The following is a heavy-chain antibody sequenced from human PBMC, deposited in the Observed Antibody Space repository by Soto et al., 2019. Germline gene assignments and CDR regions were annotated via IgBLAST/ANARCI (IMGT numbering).Heavy chain of an antibody. CDR1: GYTFTSYY. J-gene: IGHJ6*02. D-gene: IGHD4-17*01. V-gene: IGHV1-46*01. CDR3: ARDEATVTAGPSYGMDV. CDR2: IDPSGGST. Sequence: ASVKVSCKASGYTFTSYYMHWVRQAPGQGLEWMGIIDPSGGSTSYAQKFQGRVTMTRDTSTSTVYMELSSLRSEDTAVYYCARDEATVTAGPSYGMDVWGQGTTVTGSS.